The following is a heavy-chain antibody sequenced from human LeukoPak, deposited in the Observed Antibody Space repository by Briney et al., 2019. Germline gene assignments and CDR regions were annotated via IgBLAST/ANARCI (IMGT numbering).Heavy chain of an antibody. J-gene: IGHJ3*02. CDR3: ARFGSSTWYKGAFDI. V-gene: IGHV4-34*12. Sequence: PSETLSLTCAVYGGSFSGYYWSWIRQPPGKGLEWIGEIVHSGNTKYDPSLKSRVTISVDTSKNQFSLNLTSVTAADTAVYYCARFGSSTWYKGAFDIWGQGTMVTVAS. D-gene: IGHD1-1*01. CDR1: GGSFSGYY. CDR2: IVHSGNT.